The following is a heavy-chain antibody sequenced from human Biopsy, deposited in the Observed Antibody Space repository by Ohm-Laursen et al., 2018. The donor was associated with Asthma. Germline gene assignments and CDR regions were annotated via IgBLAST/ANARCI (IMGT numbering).Heavy chain of an antibody. CDR2: IDYDDGRT. CDR1: GYTLKTLF. D-gene: IGHD5-18*01. Sequence: SVKISCKYFGYTLKTLFIGWVRQAPGQGLGWMGGIDYDDGRTENARRFQGRVTMTEDTSTDTAYMELSSLSAEDTAVYYCASEFPNGCVRYNFQFWGQGTLVTVSS. CDR3: ASEFPNGCVRYNFQF. J-gene: IGHJ4*02. V-gene: IGHV1-24*01.